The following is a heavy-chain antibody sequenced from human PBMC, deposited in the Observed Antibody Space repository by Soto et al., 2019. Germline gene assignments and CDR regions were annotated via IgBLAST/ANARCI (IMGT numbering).Heavy chain of an antibody. V-gene: IGHV1-18*01. CDR2: VSAYNGNT. CDR1: GYTFSTYG. CDR3: TSNPPWNTANFFYYSMDV. D-gene: IGHD1-1*01. J-gene: IGHJ6*02. Sequence: ASVKVSCKASGYTFSTYGINWVRQAPGQGLEWMGWVSAYNGNTDYAQMFQDRVTLTADTSTSTAYMELRSLRSDDTAVYYCTSNPPWNTANFFYYSMDVWGQGTTVTVSS.